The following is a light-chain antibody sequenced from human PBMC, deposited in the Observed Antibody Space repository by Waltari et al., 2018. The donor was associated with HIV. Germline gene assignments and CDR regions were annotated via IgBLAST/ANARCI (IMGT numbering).Light chain of an antibody. CDR2: RND. CDR3: STWDNSLSHWV. J-gene: IGLJ3*02. Sequence: QSVVTPPPSASGTPGQNISISCSGHIPTLAGNFSYWDQQRPGTAPRLLLYRNDQRPSGVPDQFSGSKSATSASLAISGLRSEDEADYHCSTWDNSLSHWVFGGGTKVTVL. V-gene: IGLV1-47*01. CDR1: IPTLAGNF.